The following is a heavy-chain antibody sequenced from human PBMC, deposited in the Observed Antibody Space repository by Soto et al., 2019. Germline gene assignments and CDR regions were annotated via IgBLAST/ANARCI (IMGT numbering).Heavy chain of an antibody. CDR2: IIPILGIA. CDR1: GGTFSSYT. CDR3: ARVVPPGYPGDDAFDI. V-gene: IGHV1-69*02. J-gene: IGHJ3*02. D-gene: IGHD2-15*01. Sequence: QVQLVQSGAEVKKPGSSVKVSCKASGGTFSSYTISWVRQAPGQGLEWMGRIIPILGIANYAQKFQGRVTITADKSTSTAYMELSSLRSEDTAVYYCARVVPPGYPGDDAFDIWGQGTMVTVSS.